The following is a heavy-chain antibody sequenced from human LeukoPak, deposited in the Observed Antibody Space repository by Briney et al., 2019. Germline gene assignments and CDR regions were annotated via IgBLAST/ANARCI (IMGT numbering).Heavy chain of an antibody. CDR2: INPNSGGT. V-gene: IGHV1-2*02. J-gene: IGHJ3*02. Sequence: ASVKVSCKASGYTFTGYYMHWVRQAPGQGLEWMGWINPNSGGTNYAQKFQGRVTMTRDTSISTAYMELSRLRSDDTAVYYCARESGIVAAGMPTYAFDIWGQGTMVTVSS. D-gene: IGHD6-13*01. CDR1: GYTFTGYY. CDR3: ARESGIVAAGMPTYAFDI.